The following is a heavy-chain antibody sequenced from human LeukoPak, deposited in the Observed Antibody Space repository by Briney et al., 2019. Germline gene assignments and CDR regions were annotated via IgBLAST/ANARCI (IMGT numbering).Heavy chain of an antibody. CDR2: INSDGSST. Sequence: GGSLRLSCAASGFTFSSNWMHWVRQGPGKGLVWVSRINSDGSSTSYADSVKGRFTISRDNAKNTLYLQMNSLRAEDTAVYYCATYYYGSGSSTKVDYWGQGTLVTVPS. V-gene: IGHV3-74*01. CDR1: GFTFSSNW. D-gene: IGHD3-10*01. CDR3: ATYYYGSGSSTKVDY. J-gene: IGHJ4*02.